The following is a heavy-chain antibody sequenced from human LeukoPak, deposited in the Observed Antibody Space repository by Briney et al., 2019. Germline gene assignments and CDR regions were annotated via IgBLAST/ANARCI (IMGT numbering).Heavy chain of an antibody. CDR1: GYTFTSYG. D-gene: IGHD3-9*01. J-gene: IGHJ4*02. V-gene: IGHV1-18*01. CDR3: ARDPSNVLRYFDWLDYYFDY. CDR2: ISAYNGNT. Sequence: ASVKVSCKASGYTFTSYGISWVRQAPGQGLEWMGWISAYNGNTNYAQKLQGRVTMTTDTSTSTAYMELRSLRSDDTAVYYCARDPSNVLRYFDWLDYYFDYWGQGTLVTVSS.